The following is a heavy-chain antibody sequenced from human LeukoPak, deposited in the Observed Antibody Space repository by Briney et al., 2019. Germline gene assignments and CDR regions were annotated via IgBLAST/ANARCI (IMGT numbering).Heavy chain of an antibody. V-gene: IGHV3-7*04. J-gene: IGHJ4*02. Sequence: GSSLRLSCAASGFTFRIYWMSWVRQAPGKGLEWVANIKHDGSEEYYMDSVKGRFTISRDNAKNSLYLQMNSLRAEDTAVYYCAKDSPAKFYGTLEWGQGTLVTVSS. D-gene: IGHD1-7*01. CDR2: IKHDGSEE. CDR3: AKDSPAKFYGTLE. CDR1: GFTFRIYW.